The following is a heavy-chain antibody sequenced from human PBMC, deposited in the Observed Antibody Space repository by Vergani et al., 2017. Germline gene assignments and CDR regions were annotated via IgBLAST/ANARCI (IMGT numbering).Heavy chain of an antibody. V-gene: IGHV4-34*02. CDR2: ITALGSA. CDR1: GGSLSGYF. J-gene: IGHJ4*02. Sequence: QVHLQQRGAGVLKPSETLSLTCGVMGGSLSGYFWSWIRQSPGRGLEWIGAITALGSAQYSPSATSRVTISVDTSRGEFTLTVTSVTVAVTGLYFCASRRQRLNLGSKSNAGTFDSWGQGTLVTVSS. D-gene: IGHD3-10*01. CDR3: ASRRQRLNLGSKSNAGTFDS.